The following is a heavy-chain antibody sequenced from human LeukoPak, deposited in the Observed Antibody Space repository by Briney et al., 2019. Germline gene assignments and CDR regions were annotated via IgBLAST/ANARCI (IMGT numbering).Heavy chain of an antibody. V-gene: IGHV4-30-4*02. J-gene: IGHJ4*02. Sequence: TSETLSLTCTVSGDSISSVDYYWSWIRQPPGKGLEWIGYIYYSGSTYYNPSLKSRVTISVDTSKNQFSLKLSSVTAADTAVYYCARDRGYDYVWGSYRYDYWGQGTLVTVSS. D-gene: IGHD3-16*02. CDR1: GDSISSVDYY. CDR2: IYYSGST. CDR3: ARDRGYDYVWGSYRYDY.